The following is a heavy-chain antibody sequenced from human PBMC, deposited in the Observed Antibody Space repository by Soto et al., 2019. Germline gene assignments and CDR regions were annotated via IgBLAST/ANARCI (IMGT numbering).Heavy chain of an antibody. Sequence: GGSLRLCCAASGFTFSSYGMHWVRQAQGKGLEWVAVISYDGSNKYYADSVKGRFTISRDNSKNTLYLQMNSLRAEDTAVYYCAKDKDILNGQAPDYWGEGT. CDR3: AKDKDILNGQAPDY. CDR2: ISYDGSNK. D-gene: IGHD3-9*01. CDR1: GFTFSSYG. J-gene: IGHJ4*02. V-gene: IGHV3-30*18.